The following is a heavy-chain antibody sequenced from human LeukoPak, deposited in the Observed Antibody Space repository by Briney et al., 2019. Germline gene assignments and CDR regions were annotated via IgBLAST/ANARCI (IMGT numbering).Heavy chain of an antibody. Sequence: SGGSLRLSCAASGFTFSSYAMSWVRQAPGKGLEWVAFIRYDGSNKYYADSVKGRFTISRDNSKNTLYLQMNSLRAEDTAVYYCAKTIVVVVAAIDYWGQGTLVTVSS. CDR2: IRYDGSNK. CDR3: AKTIVVVVAAIDY. V-gene: IGHV3-30*02. J-gene: IGHJ4*02. D-gene: IGHD2-15*01. CDR1: GFTFSSYA.